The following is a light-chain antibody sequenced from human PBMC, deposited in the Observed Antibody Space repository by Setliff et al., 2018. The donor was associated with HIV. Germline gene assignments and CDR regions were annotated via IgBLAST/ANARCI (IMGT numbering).Light chain of an antibody. CDR3: CSYAGSSSFDV. CDR1: ASDIGTYDL. Sequence: QSALTQPASVSGSPGQSITIFCTGNASDIGTYDLVSWYQQHPGKAPQLTIFEVNKRPSGVSSRFSGSESGYTASLTISGLQPEDEADYYCCSYAGSSSFDVFGTGTKSPS. CDR2: EVN. J-gene: IGLJ1*01. V-gene: IGLV2-23*02.